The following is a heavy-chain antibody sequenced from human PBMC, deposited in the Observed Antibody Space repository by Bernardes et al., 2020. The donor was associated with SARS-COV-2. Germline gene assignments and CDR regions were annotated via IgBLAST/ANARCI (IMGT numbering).Heavy chain of an antibody. CDR2: INEDGSII. CDR1: GFSVSAYW. CDR3: ARDVGGNSDY. J-gene: IGHJ4*02. Sequence: GRSLRPACAASGFSVSAYWMHWVRQAPGEGLVWVSRINEDGSIINHADSVKGRFTISRDIADNMVYLQMNSLRAEDTAVYYCARDVGGNSDYWGQGTLVTVSS. V-gene: IGHV3-74*01. D-gene: IGHD2-21*02.